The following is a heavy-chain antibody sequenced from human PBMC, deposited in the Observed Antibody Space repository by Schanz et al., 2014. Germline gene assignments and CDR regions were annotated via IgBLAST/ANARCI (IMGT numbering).Heavy chain of an antibody. Sequence: VQLLESGGGLVQPGGSLRLSCTASGFIFSDYAMSWVRQAPGKGLEWVAVISYDGSHKDYADSVKGRFTISRDNSKNTLYLQMNSLRAEDTAVYYCARDRQQLVGRIGYYYGMDVWGQGTTVTVSS. J-gene: IGHJ6*02. V-gene: IGHV3-30*04. CDR1: GFIFSDYA. CDR3: ARDRQQLVGRIGYYYGMDV. D-gene: IGHD6-13*01. CDR2: ISYDGSHK.